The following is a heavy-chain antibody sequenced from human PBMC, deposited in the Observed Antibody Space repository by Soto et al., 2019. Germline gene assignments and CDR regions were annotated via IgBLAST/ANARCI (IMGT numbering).Heavy chain of an antibody. D-gene: IGHD1-26*01. Sequence: QVQLVESGGGVVKPGRSLRLSCVASGFTLSHYDMNWVRQAPGKGLEWVAVVSYDGSNKYYGDPVRGRFTISRDNSKNTLYLQMNSLRAEDTAVYYCAKGELINPQLFEFWGQGALVTVSS. CDR1: GFTLSHYD. CDR3: AKGELINPQLFEF. CDR2: VSYDGSNK. V-gene: IGHV3-30*18. J-gene: IGHJ4*02.